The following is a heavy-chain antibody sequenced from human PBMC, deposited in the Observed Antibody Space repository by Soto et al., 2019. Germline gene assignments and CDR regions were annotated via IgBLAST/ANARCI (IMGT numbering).Heavy chain of an antibody. Sequence: QVQLVQSGAEVKKPGASVKVSCKASGYTFTSYDINWVRQATGQGLEWMGWMNPNSGNTGYAQKFQGRVTMTSNTSISTSYMELCIQRSDFTAFYHLAIGPWSYIGVVYFYNYGMDVWGQGTTVTVSS. D-gene: IGHD2-15*01. J-gene: IGHJ6*02. CDR1: GYTFTSYD. V-gene: IGHV1-8*01. CDR3: AIGPWSYIGVVYFYNYGMDV. CDR2: MNPNSGNT.